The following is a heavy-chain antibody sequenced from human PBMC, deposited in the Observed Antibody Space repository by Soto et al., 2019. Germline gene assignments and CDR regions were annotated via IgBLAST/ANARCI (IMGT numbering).Heavy chain of an antibody. V-gene: IGHV4-4*02. CDR2: IFHSGDT. J-gene: IGHJ3*01. CDR1: GDSISNSRW. CDR3: AYSTGWYRHDV. D-gene: IGHD6-19*01. Sequence: QVQLQESGPGLVKPSGTLSLTCDVSGDSISNSRWWTWVRQPPGKGLEWIGDIFHSGDTNYNSTPKIRVFISVDKSQNQFCLKVSSVTTADTAVYYCAYSTGWYRHDVWGQGTLVTVSS.